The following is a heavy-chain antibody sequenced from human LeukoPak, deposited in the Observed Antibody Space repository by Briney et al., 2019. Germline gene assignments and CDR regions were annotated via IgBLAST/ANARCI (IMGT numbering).Heavy chain of an antibody. Sequence: GGSLRLSCAASGFTSSRYGIHWVRQAPGKGLEWVAVISQDGKNKYYADSVKGRFTISKDNSKSTLYLQMNSLRVEDTAVYYCAKAGGYDSSGYGDHWGQGTLVTVSS. CDR2: ISQDGKNK. CDR1: GFTSSRYG. D-gene: IGHD3-22*01. V-gene: IGHV3-30*18. CDR3: AKAGGYDSSGYGDH. J-gene: IGHJ4*02.